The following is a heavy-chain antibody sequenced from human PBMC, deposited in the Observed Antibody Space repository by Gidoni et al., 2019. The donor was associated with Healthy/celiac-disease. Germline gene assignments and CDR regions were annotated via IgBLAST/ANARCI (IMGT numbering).Heavy chain of an antibody. CDR3: ARYATGTNYYYYGMDV. V-gene: IGHV3-7*01. Sequence: EVQLVESGGGLVQPGGSLRLSCAASGFTFSSYWMSWVRQAPGKGLEWVANIKQDGSEKYYVDSVKGRFTISRDNAKNSLYLQMNSLRAEDTAVYYCARYATGTNYYYYGMDVWGQGTTVTVSS. CDR2: IKQDGSEK. D-gene: IGHD1-1*01. CDR1: GFTFSSYW. J-gene: IGHJ6*02.